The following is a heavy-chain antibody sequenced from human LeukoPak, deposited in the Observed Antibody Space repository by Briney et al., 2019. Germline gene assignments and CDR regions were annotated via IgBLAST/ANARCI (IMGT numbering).Heavy chain of an antibody. CDR1: GFRFSTYW. J-gene: IGHJ4*02. CDR3: ARDDAGYYYDSSGYYGY. Sequence: PGGSLRLSCAASGFRFSTYWMSWVRQAPGKGLEWVANIKQDGSEKYYVGSVKGRFTISRDNAKNSLYLQMNSLRAEDTAVYYCARDDAGYYYDSSGYYGYWGQGTLVTVSS. D-gene: IGHD3-22*01. V-gene: IGHV3-7*01. CDR2: IKQDGSEK.